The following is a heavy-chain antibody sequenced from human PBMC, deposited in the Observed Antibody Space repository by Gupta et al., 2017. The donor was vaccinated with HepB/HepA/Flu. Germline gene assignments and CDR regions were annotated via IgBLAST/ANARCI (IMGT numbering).Heavy chain of an antibody. D-gene: IGHD3-3*01. Sequence: QVQLVQSGAEVKKPGASVKVSCKASGYTFTGYYMHWVRQAPGQGLEWMGWINPNRGGTNYAQKFQGRVTMTRDTSISTAYMELSRLRSDDTAVYYCARGLRGFGVVTQPNNWFDPWGQGTLVTVSS. J-gene: IGHJ5*02. CDR2: INPNRGGT. V-gene: IGHV1-2*02. CDR3: ARGLRGFGVVTQPNNWFDP. CDR1: GYTFTGYY.